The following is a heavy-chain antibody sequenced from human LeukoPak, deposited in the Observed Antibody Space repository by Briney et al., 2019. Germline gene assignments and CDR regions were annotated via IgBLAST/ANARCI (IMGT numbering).Heavy chain of an antibody. CDR3: ARAQALYGSGSYEIDY. CDR2: INPSSGST. CDR1: GYTFTSYY. D-gene: IGHD3-10*01. V-gene: IGHV1-46*01. J-gene: IGHJ4*02. Sequence: ASVKVSCKASGYTFTSYYLHWVRQAPGQGLEWMGIINPSSGSTTYAQKFQGRVTMTRDTSISTAYMELSRLRSDDTAVYYCARAQALYGSGSYEIDYWGQGTLVTVSS.